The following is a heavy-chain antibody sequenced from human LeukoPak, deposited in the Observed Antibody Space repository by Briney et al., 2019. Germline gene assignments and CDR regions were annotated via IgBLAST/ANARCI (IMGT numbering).Heavy chain of an antibody. CDR3: ARVAVDYVWGSYRYIDY. D-gene: IGHD3-16*02. V-gene: IGHV1-18*01. J-gene: IGHJ4*02. CDR2: ISAYNGNT. Sequence: ASAKVSCKASGYTFTSYGISWVRQAPGQGLEWMGWISAYNGNTNYAQKLQGRVTMTTDTSTSTAYMELRSLRSDDTAVYYCARVAVDYVWGSYRYIDYWGQGTLVTVSS. CDR1: GYTFTSYG.